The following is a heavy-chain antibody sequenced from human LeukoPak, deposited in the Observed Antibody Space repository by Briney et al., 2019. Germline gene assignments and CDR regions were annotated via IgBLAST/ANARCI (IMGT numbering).Heavy chain of an antibody. CDR1: GYSFASYW. J-gene: IGHJ4*02. V-gene: IGHV5-51*01. CDR3: TRHESCSNGVCYQINS. D-gene: IGHD2-8*01. Sequence: GESLKISCKGSGYSFASYWIGWVRQMPGKGLEWMGIIYPGDSDTRYSPSFQGQVTISADKSISTAYLQWSSLKASDTAMYYCTRHESCSNGVCYQINSWGQGTLVTVSS. CDR2: IYPGDSDT.